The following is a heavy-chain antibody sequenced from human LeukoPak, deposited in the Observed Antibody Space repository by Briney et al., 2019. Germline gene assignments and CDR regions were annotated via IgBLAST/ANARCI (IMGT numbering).Heavy chain of an antibody. CDR3: ARDGGYSYGYYFDY. CDR1: GFTFSSYS. J-gene: IGHJ4*02. Sequence: GGSPRLSCAASGFTFSSYSMNWVRQAPGKGLEWVSSISSSSSYIYYADSVKGRFTISRDNAKNSLYLQMNSLRAEDTAVYYCARDGGYSYGYYFDYWGQGTLVTVSS. CDR2: ISSSSSYI. V-gene: IGHV3-21*01. D-gene: IGHD5-18*01.